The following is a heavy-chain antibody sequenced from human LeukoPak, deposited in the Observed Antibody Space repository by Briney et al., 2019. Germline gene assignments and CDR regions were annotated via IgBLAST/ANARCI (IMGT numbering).Heavy chain of an antibody. Sequence: GGSLRLSCTASGFTFSNAWMSWVHQAPGKGLEWVGRIKSKTDGGTTDYAAPVKGRFTISRDDSKNTLYLQMNSLRAEDTAVYYCARVGSSWYFFFDYWGQGTLVTVSS. J-gene: IGHJ4*02. CDR2: IKSKTDGGTT. V-gene: IGHV3-15*01. CDR3: ARVGSSWYFFFDY. D-gene: IGHD6-13*01. CDR1: GFTFSNAW.